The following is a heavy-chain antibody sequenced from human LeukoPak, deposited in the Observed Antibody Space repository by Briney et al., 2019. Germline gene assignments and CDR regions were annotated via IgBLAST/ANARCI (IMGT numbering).Heavy chain of an antibody. CDR1: DGSIGSHY. CDR2: VHNRGIT. V-gene: IGHV4-4*07. Sequence: PSETLSLTCTVSDGSIGSHYWSWIRQPAGRGLEWIGRVHNRGITNYNPSLQGRVTISVDTSKNQFSLKLRSVTAADTAVYYCARQVGVGANSDAFDIWGQGTMVTVSS. J-gene: IGHJ3*02. D-gene: IGHD1-26*01. CDR3: ARQVGVGANSDAFDI.